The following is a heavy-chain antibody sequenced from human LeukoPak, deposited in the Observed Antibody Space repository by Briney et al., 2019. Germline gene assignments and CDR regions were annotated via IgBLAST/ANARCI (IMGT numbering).Heavy chain of an antibody. CDR3: ARAPIVVAGYYDAFDI. CDR2: ISSSTGTM. CDR1: GFTFSSYN. V-gene: IGHV3-48*04. D-gene: IGHD6-19*01. Sequence: GGSLRLSCAASGFTFSSYNMNWVRQAPGKGLEWISYISSSTGTMYYADSVEGRFTISRDNAKNSLYLQMNSLRAEDTAVYYCARAPIVVAGYYDAFDIWGQGTMVTVSS. J-gene: IGHJ3*02.